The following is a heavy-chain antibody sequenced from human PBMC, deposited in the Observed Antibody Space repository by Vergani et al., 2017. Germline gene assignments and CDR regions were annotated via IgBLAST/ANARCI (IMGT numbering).Heavy chain of an antibody. CDR2: ISSSSSTI. CDR3: ARGPAGWRFGSSWLYFDY. CDR1: GFTFSSYS. V-gene: IGHV3-48*04. Sequence: EVQLVESGGGLVQPGGSLRLSCAASGFTFSSYSMNWVRQAPGKGLEWVSYISSSSSTIYYADSVKGRFTISRDNAKNSLYLQMNSLRAEDTAVYYCARGPAGWRFGSSWLYFDYWGQGTLVTVSS. J-gene: IGHJ4*02. D-gene: IGHD6-13*01.